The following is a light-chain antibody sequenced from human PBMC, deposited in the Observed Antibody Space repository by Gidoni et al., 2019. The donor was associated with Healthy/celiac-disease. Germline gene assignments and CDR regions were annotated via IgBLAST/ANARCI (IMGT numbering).Light chain of an antibody. V-gene: IGKV3-11*01. Sequence: EFVLTQSPATLSLSPGERATLSCRASQTVSSYLAWYQPKPGQAPRLLIYAASNRATGIPARFSGSGSGTDFTLTISSLEPEDCAVYYCQQRSNWLTFGGGTKVEIK. CDR3: QQRSNWLT. CDR2: AAS. J-gene: IGKJ4*01. CDR1: QTVSSY.